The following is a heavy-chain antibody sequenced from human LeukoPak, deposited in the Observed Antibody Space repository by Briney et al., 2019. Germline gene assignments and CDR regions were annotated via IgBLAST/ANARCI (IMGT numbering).Heavy chain of an antibody. Sequence: SETLSLTCTVSGGSISSSRYYWGWIRQPPGKGLEWGGSIYYSGSTYYNPSFESRVTISVDTSKNQYSLKLSSVTAADTAVYYCARDSSSDYYYYYMDVWGKGTTVTVSS. V-gene: IGHV4-39*07. J-gene: IGHJ6*03. CDR2: IYYSGST. CDR3: ARDSSSDYYYYYMDV. D-gene: IGHD6-13*01. CDR1: GGSISSSRYY.